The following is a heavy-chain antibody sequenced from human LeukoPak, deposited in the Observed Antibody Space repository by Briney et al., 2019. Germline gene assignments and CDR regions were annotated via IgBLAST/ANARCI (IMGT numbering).Heavy chain of an antibody. CDR2: IYYSGST. V-gene: IGHV4-59*01. CDR3: ARAIEQWLDAFDI. CDR1: GGSISSYY. D-gene: IGHD6-19*01. Sequence: SETLSLTCTVSGGSISSYYWSWIRQPPGKGLAWIGYIYYSGSTNYNPSLKSRVTISVDTSKNQFSLKLSSVTAADTAVYYCARAIEQWLDAFDIWGQGTMVTVSS. J-gene: IGHJ3*02.